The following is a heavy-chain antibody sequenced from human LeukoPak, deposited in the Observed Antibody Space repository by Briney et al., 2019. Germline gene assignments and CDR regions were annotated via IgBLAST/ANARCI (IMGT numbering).Heavy chain of an antibody. CDR3: ARDGRVQVRGAPLDY. Sequence: ASVKVSCKASGYTFTSYGISWVRQAPGQGLEWMGWISAYNGNTNYAQKLQGRVTMTTDTSTSTAYMELRSLRSDDTAVYYCARDGRVQVRGAPLDYWGQGTLVTVSS. J-gene: IGHJ4*02. CDR1: GYTFTSYG. D-gene: IGHD3-10*01. V-gene: IGHV1-18*01. CDR2: ISAYNGNT.